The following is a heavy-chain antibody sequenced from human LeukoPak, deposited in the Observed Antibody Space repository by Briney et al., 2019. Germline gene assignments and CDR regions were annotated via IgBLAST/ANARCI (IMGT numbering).Heavy chain of an antibody. CDR1: GITFRNHE. D-gene: IGHD6-19*01. J-gene: IGHJ4*02. CDR3: VAGKEI. Sequence: GGSLRLSCTASGITFRNHEMTWVRQAPGKGLEWVAMIKQGGSEKYYVDSVKGRFTISRDNAKNSLYLQMNSLRAEDTAVYYCVAGKEIWGQGTLVTVSS. V-gene: IGHV3-7*02. CDR2: IKQGGSEK.